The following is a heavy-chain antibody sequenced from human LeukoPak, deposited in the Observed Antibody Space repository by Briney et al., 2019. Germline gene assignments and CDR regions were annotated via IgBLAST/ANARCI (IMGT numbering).Heavy chain of an antibody. CDR3: ARSPLTGNYGDWFDP. Sequence: SETLCLTCGVSGGSFSAYYWSWIRQPPGKGLELIGEINHSGRTNYNPSLKSRVTISVDTSKNQFSLNLSSVTAADTAVYYCARSPLTGNYGDWFDPWGQGTLVIVSS. V-gene: IGHV4-34*01. CDR1: GGSFSAYY. CDR2: INHSGRT. D-gene: IGHD3-9*01. J-gene: IGHJ5*02.